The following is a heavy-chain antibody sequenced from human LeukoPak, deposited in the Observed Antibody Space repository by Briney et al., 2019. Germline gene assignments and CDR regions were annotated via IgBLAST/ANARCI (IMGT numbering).Heavy chain of an antibody. CDR3: AKDLMDIVVAPAALFDY. Sequence: GGSLRLSCAASGFTFSSYGMHWVRQAPGKGLEWVAVISYDGSNKYYADSVKGRFTISRDNSKNTLYLQMNSLRAEDTAVYYCAKDLMDIVVAPAALFDYWGQGTLVTVSS. D-gene: IGHD2-2*03. CDR1: GFTFSSYG. V-gene: IGHV3-30*18. J-gene: IGHJ4*02. CDR2: ISYDGSNK.